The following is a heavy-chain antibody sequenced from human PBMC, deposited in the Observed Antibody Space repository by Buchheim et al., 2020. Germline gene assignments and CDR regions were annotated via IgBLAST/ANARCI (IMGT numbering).Heavy chain of an antibody. D-gene: IGHD3-10*01. CDR1: GGTFSTYA. V-gene: IGHV1-69*01. Sequence: QVQLVQSGAEVKKPGSSVKVSCKTSGGTFSTYAVSWVRQAPGRGLEWMAGIIPISDTTKYAPKFQGRVTITADESTRTVYMELGSLRSEDTAVYYCVGDTSYYSTDVWGQGT. CDR3: VGDTSYYSTDV. J-gene: IGHJ6*02. CDR2: IIPISDTT.